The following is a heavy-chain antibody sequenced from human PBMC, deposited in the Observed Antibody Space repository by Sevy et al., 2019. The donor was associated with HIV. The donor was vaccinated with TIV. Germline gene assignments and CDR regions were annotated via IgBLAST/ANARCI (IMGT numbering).Heavy chain of an antibody. CDR3: ALERLSSDVAEYFQN. Sequence: EGSLRLSCATSGFTFSSYSMHWVRQAPGKGLEWVATISYDRSNKHYADSVKGRFTISRDNFKNSLSLQMNSLRAEDTAMYYCALERLSSDVAEYFQNWGQGTLVTVSS. CDR1: GFTFSSYS. J-gene: IGHJ1*01. D-gene: IGHD1-1*01. CDR2: ISYDRSNK. V-gene: IGHV3-30-3*01.